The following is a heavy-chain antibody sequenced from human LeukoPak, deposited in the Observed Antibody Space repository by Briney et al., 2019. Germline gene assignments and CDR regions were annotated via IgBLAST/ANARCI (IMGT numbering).Heavy chain of an antibody. Sequence: GSLRLSCAASGFTFSNYGIHWVRQAPGKGLEWVAVISYDGNNKYYADSVKGRFTISRDNSKNTLFLQTNSLRAEDTAVYYCAKGVDYCSGGSCPADYWGPGTLVTVSS. CDR2: ISYDGNNK. D-gene: IGHD2-15*01. CDR1: GFTFSNYG. CDR3: AKGVDYCSGGSCPADY. V-gene: IGHV3-30*18. J-gene: IGHJ4*02.